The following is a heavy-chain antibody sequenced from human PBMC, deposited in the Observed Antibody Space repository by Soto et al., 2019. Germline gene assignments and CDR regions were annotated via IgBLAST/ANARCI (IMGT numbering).Heavy chain of an antibody. CDR3: ATDGYYYDSSGYLDP. CDR1: GFTFSSYG. Sequence: QVQLVESGGGVVQPGRSLRLSCAASGFTFSSYGMHWVRQAPGKGLEWVAVISYDGSNKYYADSVKGRFTISRDNSKNTLYLQMNSLRAEDTAVYYCATDGYYYDSSGYLDPWGQGTLVTVSS. J-gene: IGHJ5*02. V-gene: IGHV3-30*03. D-gene: IGHD3-22*01. CDR2: ISYDGSNK.